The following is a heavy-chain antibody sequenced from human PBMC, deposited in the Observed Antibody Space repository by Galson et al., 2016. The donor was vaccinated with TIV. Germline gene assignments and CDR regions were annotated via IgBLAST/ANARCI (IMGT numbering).Heavy chain of an antibody. D-gene: IGHD5-24*01. CDR2: INPNSGDT. V-gene: IGHV1-2*06. J-gene: IGHJ4*02. CDR3: ARGVDGFRY. CDR1: GYMFTGYY. Sequence: SVKVSCKAPGYMFTGYYLHWVRQAPGQGPEWMGRINPNSGDTDFAQKFQGRVTMTRDTSISTAYIELSRLTFADTAVYFCARGVDGFRYWGQGTLVTVSS.